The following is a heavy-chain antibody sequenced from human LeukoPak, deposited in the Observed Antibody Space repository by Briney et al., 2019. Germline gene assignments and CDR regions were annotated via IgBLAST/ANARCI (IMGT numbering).Heavy chain of an antibody. Sequence: PGRSLRLSCAASGFTFGDYAMHWVRQAPGKGLEWVAGISWSGGSIGYADSVKGRFTISRDNSKNTLYLQMNSLRAEDTAVYSCARVDQDIVVVVAAPTYYYYGMDVWGQGTTVTVSS. CDR2: ISWSGGSI. V-gene: IGHV3-9*01. CDR3: ARVDQDIVVVVAAPTYYYYGMDV. CDR1: GFTFGDYA. J-gene: IGHJ6*02. D-gene: IGHD2-15*01.